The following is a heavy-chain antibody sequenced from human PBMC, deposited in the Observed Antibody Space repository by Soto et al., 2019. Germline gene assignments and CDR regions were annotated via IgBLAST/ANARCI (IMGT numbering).Heavy chain of an antibody. J-gene: IGHJ1*01. Sequence: PGGSLRLSCAASGFTFSSYDMYWVRQAPGKGLEWVAVISYDGSNKYYADSVKGRFTISRDNSKNTLYLQMNSLRAEDTAVYYCARDLSSSRWYPPAYWGQGTLVTVSS. CDR2: ISYDGSNK. V-gene: IGHV3-30*01. CDR1: GFTFSSYD. CDR3: ARDLSSSRWYPPAY. D-gene: IGHD6-13*01.